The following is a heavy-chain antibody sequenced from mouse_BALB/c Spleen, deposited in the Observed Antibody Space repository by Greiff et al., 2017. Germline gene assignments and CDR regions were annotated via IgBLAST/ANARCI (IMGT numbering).Heavy chain of an antibody. CDR1: GFSLTSYG. CDR2: IRNKANGYTT. V-gene: IGHV7-3*02. J-gene: IGHJ4*01. CDR3: ARAVVATGAMDY. Sequence: EVHLVESGPGLVAPSQSLSITCTVSGFSLTSYGVHWVRQPPGKALEWLGFIRNKANGYTTEYSASVKGRFTISRDNSQSILYLQMNTLRAEDSATYYCARAVVATGAMDYWGQGTSVTVSS. D-gene: IGHD1-1*01.